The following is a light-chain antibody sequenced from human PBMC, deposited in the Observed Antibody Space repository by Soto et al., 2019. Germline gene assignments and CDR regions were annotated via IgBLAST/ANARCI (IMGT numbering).Light chain of an antibody. Sequence: DIVMTQSPLSLPVTPGEPASISCRSSQSLLHSNGYNYLDWYLQKPGQSPQLLIYLGSNRASGVPDRFSGSGSGTDFTLKISRVEAEDVGVYYCMQALQTPPWTFVPGNKVDIK. V-gene: IGKV2-28*01. CDR2: LGS. J-gene: IGKJ3*01. CDR3: MQALQTPPWT. CDR1: QSLLHSNGYNY.